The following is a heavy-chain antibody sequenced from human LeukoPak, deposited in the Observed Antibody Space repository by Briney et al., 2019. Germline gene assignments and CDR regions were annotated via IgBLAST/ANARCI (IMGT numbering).Heavy chain of an antibody. J-gene: IGHJ5*02. CDR2: INPSGGST. D-gene: IGHD1-14*01. V-gene: IGHV1-46*01. Sequence: ASVKVSCKAPGYTFTSYYMHWVRQAPGQGLEWMGIINPSGGSTSYAQKFQGRVTMTRDTSTSTVYMELSSLRSEDTAVYYCARAYPPNLFDPWGQGTLVTVSS. CDR3: ARAYPPNLFDP. CDR1: GYTFTSYY.